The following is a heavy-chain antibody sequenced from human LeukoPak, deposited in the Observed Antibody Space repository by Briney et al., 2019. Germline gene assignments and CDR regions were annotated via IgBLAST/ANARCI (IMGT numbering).Heavy chain of an antibody. J-gene: IGHJ4*02. V-gene: IGHV3-30*18. Sequence: GGSLRLSCAASGFTFSSYGMLWVRQAPGKGREGVAVISYEGSNKYYADYVKGRFTISRDNSKNTLYLQMHSLRAEDTAVYYCAKDPGPYCSGGSCYSQPDYWGQGTLVTVSS. CDR2: ISYEGSNK. CDR3: AKDPGPYCSGGSCYSQPDY. D-gene: IGHD2-15*01. CDR1: GFTFSSYG.